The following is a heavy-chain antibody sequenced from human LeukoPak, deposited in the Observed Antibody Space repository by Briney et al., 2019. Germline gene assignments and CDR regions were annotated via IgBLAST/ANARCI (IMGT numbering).Heavy chain of an antibody. V-gene: IGHV3-23*01. D-gene: IGHD3-22*01. CDR3: AKVIGYYYDSSGYQNDY. CDR2: ISGSGGST. Sequence: SGGSLRLSCAASGFTFSSYAMSWVRQAPGKGLEWVSAISGSGGSTYYADSVKGRFTISRDNSKNTLYLQMNSPRAEDTAVYYCAKVIGYYYDSSGYQNDYWGQGTLVTVSS. CDR1: GFTFSSYA. J-gene: IGHJ4*02.